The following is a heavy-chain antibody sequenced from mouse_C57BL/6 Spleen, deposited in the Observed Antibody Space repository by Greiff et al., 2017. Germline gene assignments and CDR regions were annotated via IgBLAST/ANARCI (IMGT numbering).Heavy chain of an antibody. Sequence: EVQLQQSGPELVKPGASVKIPCKASGYTFTDYNMDWVKQSHGKSLEWIGDINPNNGGTIYNQKFKGKATLTVDKSSSTAYMELCSLTSEDTAVXYCARAIYYDYDEPAWFAYWGQGTLVTVSA. D-gene: IGHD2-4*01. CDR2: INPNNGGT. J-gene: IGHJ3*01. V-gene: IGHV1-18*01. CDR3: ARAIYYDYDEPAWFAY. CDR1: GYTFTDYN.